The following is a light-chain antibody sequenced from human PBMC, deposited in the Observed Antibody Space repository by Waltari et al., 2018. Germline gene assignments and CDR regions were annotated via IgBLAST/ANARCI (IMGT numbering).Light chain of an antibody. J-gene: IGLJ2*01. CDR2: NTN. CDR1: NSNTGAGYD. Sequence: QSVLTQPPSVSGAPGQTVTISCTGTNSNTGAGYDIHWYQQLPGTVPKLLIYNTNSRPTGVPGRFSGSKIGTSASLVITGLQTEDEADYYCQTYDSSLNGFLIFGGGTRLTV. CDR3: QTYDSSLNGFLI. V-gene: IGLV1-40*01.